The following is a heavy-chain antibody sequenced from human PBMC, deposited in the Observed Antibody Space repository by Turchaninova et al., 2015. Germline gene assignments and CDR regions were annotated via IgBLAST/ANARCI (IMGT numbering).Heavy chain of an antibody. J-gene: IGHJ6*02. CDR3: ARFMSSSYGMDV. D-gene: IGHD3-16*02. CDR1: GYTFTDFG. CDR2: ISTDNGDT. Sequence: QVQLVPSGAEGNRAWAACKVASEASGYTFTDFGINWVRLAPGQGPEGMGWISTDNGDTHTAQKFHGRVTMTRETSTATAYMELRSLTSDDTAVYYCARFMSSSYGMDVWGRGTTITVSS. V-gene: IGHV1-18*01.